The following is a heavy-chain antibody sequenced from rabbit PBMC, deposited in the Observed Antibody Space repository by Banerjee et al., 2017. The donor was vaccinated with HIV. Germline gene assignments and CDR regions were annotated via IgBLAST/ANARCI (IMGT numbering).Heavy chain of an antibody. CDR3: ARSSSNSSGMKL. V-gene: IGHV1S45*01. Sequence: QEQLEESGGDLVKPEGSLTLTCTASGFSFSSSYWICWVRQAPGKGLEWIACIWTTNGATSYASWAKGRFTISKTSSTTVTLQMTSLTAADTATYFCARSSSNSSGMKLWGPGTLVTVS. J-gene: IGHJ4*01. CDR1: GFSFSSSYW. D-gene: IGHD1-1*01. CDR2: IWTTNGAT.